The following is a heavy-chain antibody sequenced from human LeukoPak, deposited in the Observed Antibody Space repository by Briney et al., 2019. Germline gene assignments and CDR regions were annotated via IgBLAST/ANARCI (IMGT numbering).Heavy chain of an antibody. J-gene: IGHJ5*02. Sequence: PGGSLRLSCAGSGFTFSSYAMTWVRQAPGKGLEWVSAISGSGDDTYYADSVKGRFTISRDNSKNTLYLQINRLRAEDTAVYYCAKDPYSSGPYNWFDPWGQGTLVTVSS. CDR2: ISGSGDDT. D-gene: IGHD6-19*01. V-gene: IGHV3-23*01. CDR3: AKDPYSSGPYNWFDP. CDR1: GFTFSSYA.